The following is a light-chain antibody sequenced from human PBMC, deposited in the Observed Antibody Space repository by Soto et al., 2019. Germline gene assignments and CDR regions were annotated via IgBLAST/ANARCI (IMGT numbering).Light chain of an antibody. V-gene: IGLV2-14*01. CDR3: ASYTSTTTLVV. Sequence: QSALTQPASVSGSPGQSITISCTGTSSDIGRYNYVSWYQQHPGKAPRLVISGVNKRPSGISNRFSGSKSGNTASLTISGLQADDEAIYYCASYTSTTTLVVFGGGTNLTVL. CDR2: GVN. J-gene: IGLJ2*01. CDR1: SSDIGRYNY.